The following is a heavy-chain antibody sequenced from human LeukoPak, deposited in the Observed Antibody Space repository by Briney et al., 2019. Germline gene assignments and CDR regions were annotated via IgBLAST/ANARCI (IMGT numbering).Heavy chain of an antibody. CDR2: TSYDGSNK. V-gene: IGHV3-30-3*01. CDR1: GFTFSSYA. J-gene: IGHJ5*02. D-gene: IGHD3-22*01. CDR3: ARFDHYYDSSGYSDDWFDP. Sequence: SGGSLRLSCAASGFTFSSYAMHWVRQAPGKGLEWVAVTSYDGSNKYYADSVKGRFTISRDNSKNTLYLQMNSLRAEDTAVYYCARFDHYYDSSGYSDDWFDPWGQGTLVTVSS.